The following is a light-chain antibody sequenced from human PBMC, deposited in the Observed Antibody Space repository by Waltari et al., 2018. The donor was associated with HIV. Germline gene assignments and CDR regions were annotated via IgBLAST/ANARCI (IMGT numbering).Light chain of an antibody. CDR3: HQRSNWPRT. Sequence: EIVMTQSPATLAVSPGERATLSCRASQTITSNLAWYQHKPGQAPRLLIFGASNRATGIPARFSGTGSGTDFTLTISSLEPEDFAVYYCHQRSNWPRTFGQGTKLEIK. J-gene: IGKJ2*01. V-gene: IGKV3-11*01. CDR2: GAS. CDR1: QTITSN.